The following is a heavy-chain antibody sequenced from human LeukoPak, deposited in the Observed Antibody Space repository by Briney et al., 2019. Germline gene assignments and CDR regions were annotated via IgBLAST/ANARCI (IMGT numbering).Heavy chain of an antibody. V-gene: IGHV3-30*18. CDR1: GFTFSSYG. D-gene: IGHD5-18*01. Sequence: GSLRLSCAASGFTFSSYGMHWVRQAPGKGLEWVAAISYDGRNKEYVGSVKGRFTISSDNSKNTVYLQMNSLRAEDTAVYNCAKDRGYSHGFDYWGQGTLVTVSS. J-gene: IGHJ4*02. CDR2: ISYDGRNK. CDR3: AKDRGYSHGFDY.